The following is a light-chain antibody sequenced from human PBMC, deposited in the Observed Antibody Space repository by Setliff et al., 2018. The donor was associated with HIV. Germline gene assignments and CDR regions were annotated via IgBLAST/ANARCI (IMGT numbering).Light chain of an antibody. CDR1: RSDVGYFNY. Sequence: QSVLTQPASVSGSPGQSVTISCTGTRSDVGYFNYVSWYQQHSDKAPKLIIYDVLIRPSGVSDRFSGSKSGNAASLTISGLQPEDEANYYCLSYTTSLTQVFGGGTK. V-gene: IGLV2-14*03. CDR2: DVL. J-gene: IGLJ2*01. CDR3: LSYTTSLTQV.